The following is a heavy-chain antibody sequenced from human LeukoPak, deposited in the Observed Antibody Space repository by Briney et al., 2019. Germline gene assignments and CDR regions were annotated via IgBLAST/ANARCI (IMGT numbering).Heavy chain of an antibody. V-gene: IGHV4-34*01. CDR1: GGSIGSYY. D-gene: IGHD3-10*01. CDR3: ARGRGYYYGSGSYGY. CDR2: INHSGST. Sequence: SETLSLTCTVSGGSIGSYYWSWIRQPPGRRLEWIGEINHSGSTNYNPSLKSRVTISVDTSKNQFSLKLSSVTAADTAVYYCARGRGYYYGSGSYGYWGQGTLVTVSS. J-gene: IGHJ4*02.